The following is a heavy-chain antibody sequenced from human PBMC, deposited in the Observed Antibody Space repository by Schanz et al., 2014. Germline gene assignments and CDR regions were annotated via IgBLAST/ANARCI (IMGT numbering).Heavy chain of an antibody. J-gene: IGHJ4*02. CDR3: ARDGVDAAAGGNY. V-gene: IGHV1-18*01. CDR2: ISPYNGNT. D-gene: IGHD6-13*01. Sequence: QVQLVQSGAEVKKPGASVKVSCKTSGYTFSSYGITWVRQAPGQGLEWMGWISPYNGNTNYAPKVQGRVTVTTDTSTSTVYMELRSLRSDDTAMYYCARDGVDAAAGGNYWGQGTLVTVSS. CDR1: GYTFSSYG.